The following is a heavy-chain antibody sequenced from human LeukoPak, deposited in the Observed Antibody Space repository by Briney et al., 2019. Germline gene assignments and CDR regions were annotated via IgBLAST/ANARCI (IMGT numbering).Heavy chain of an antibody. CDR2: IIAIFGTT. CDR3: TRGDPRRVAIAGVLPRGYYYMDV. J-gene: IGHJ6*03. Sequence: SGKASSKPAAGTSSRHGTSWVRQAPRQGIEWMGEIIAIFGTTKYAHKFQGSVTITADDSTRTAYMDLSSLSPDDTAVYYCTRGDPRRVAIAGVLPRGYYYMDVWGKGTTVTVSS. V-gene: IGHV1-69*13. CDR1: AGTSSRHG. D-gene: IGHD3-3*01.